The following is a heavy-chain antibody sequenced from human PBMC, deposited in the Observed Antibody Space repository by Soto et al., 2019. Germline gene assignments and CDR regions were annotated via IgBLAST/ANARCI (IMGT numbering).Heavy chain of an antibody. J-gene: IGHJ4*01. V-gene: IGHV3-49*03. D-gene: IGHD3-22*01. CDR3: AREANYYDSSGYYLLTYFDY. CDR2: IRSKTYGGTT. CDR1: GFTFGDYA. Sequence: GSLRLSCAASGFTFGDYAMSWFRQAPGRGLEWVGFIRSKTYGGTTEYAASVKGRFTISRDDSKSIAYLQMNSLKTEDTAVYYCAREANYYDSSGYYLLTYFDYSGHGTLVTVSS.